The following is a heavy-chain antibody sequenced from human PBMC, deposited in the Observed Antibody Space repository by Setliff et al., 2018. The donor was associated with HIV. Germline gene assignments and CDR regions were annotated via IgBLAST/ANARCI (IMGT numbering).Heavy chain of an antibody. CDR2: INPTGGST. J-gene: IGHJ3*02. D-gene: IGHD5-12*01. Sequence: ASVKVSCKPSGYSFTNHYMHWVRQAPGQGLEWMGVINPTGGSTRNTQKFQGRVAMTRDTSTSTVYMELSRLRPEDTAVYYCASAGAWQRNALDIWGQGTMVTVSS. CDR3: ASAGAWQRNALDI. CDR1: GYSFTNHY. V-gene: IGHV1-46*01.